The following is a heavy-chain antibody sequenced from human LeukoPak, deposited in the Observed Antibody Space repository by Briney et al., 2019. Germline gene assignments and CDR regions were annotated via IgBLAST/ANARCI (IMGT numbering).Heavy chain of an antibody. J-gene: IGHJ3*02. CDR3: ARDVRSAFDI. Sequence: SETLSLTCTVSGGSISSYYWSWIRQPPGKGLEWIGYIYYSGSTNYNPSLKSRVTISVDTSKNQFSLKLSSVTAADTAVYYCARDVRSAFDIWGQGTMVTVSS. V-gene: IGHV4-59*01. CDR2: IYYSGST. CDR1: GGSISSYY.